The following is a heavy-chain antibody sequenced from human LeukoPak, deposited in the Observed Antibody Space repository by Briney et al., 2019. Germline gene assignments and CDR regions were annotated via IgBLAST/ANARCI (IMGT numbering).Heavy chain of an antibody. V-gene: IGHV5-51*01. D-gene: IGHD2-21*02. Sequence: GESLKISCKASGYSFTTYWIGWVRQMPGKGLEWMGIIYCGDSDTRYSPSFQGQVTFSAAKSISIAYVQWNSLKASDPAMYYCARWVTADRGKKDAFDIWGQGTMVTVSS. CDR3: ARWVTADRGKKDAFDI. CDR2: IYCGDSDT. J-gene: IGHJ3*02. CDR1: GYSFTTYW.